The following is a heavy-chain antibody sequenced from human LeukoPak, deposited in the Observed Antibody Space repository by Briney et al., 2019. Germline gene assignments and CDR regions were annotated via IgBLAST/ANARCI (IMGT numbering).Heavy chain of an antibody. V-gene: IGHV3-23*01. J-gene: IGHJ4*02. D-gene: IGHD2-21*02. CDR3: AKGGHDFNPFYW. CDR2: IKGGGDDP. Sequence: GGSLRLSCAAPGFTFSTYAMGWVRQAPGKGLEWVSSIKGGGDDPFYADSVKGRFTISRDNAKNTLFLQLDSLRAEDSAVYYCAKGGHDFNPFYWWGQGTLVTVSS. CDR1: GFTFSTYA.